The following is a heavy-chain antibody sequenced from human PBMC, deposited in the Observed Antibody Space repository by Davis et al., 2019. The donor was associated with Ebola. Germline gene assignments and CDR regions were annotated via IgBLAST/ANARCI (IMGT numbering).Heavy chain of an antibody. J-gene: IGHJ6*04. CDR2: INPSGGNT. CDR1: GYTFTSYY. CDR3: ASGLWGSRGMDV. Sequence: ASVKVSCKASGYTFTSYYMHWVRQAPGQGLEWMGIINPSGGNTGYAQKFQGRVTMTRNTSISTAYMELSSLRSEDTAVYYCASGLWGSRGMDVWGKGTTVTVSS. V-gene: IGHV1-46*01. D-gene: IGHD3-16*01.